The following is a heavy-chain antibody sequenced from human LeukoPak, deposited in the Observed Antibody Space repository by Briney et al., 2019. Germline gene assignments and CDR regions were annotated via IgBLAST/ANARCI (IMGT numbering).Heavy chain of an antibody. CDR3: IVVVVPAAVWQFDF. D-gene: IGHD2-15*01. CDR1: GFTFRDHG. V-gene: IGHV3-33*03. Sequence: GGSLRLSCAASGFTFRDHGFHWVRQAPGRGLEWAAIIWPDENRKLYADSVKGRFTISRDNSKSTVYLEMNSLRVEDPAVYHCIVVVVPAAVWQFDFWGQGTPVTVSS. J-gene: IGHJ5*01. CDR2: IWPDENRK.